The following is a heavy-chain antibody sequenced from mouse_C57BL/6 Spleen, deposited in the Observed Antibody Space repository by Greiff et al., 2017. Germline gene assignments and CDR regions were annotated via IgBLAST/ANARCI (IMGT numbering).Heavy chain of an antibody. CDR2: IDPETGGT. CDR3: TRFCYGSSYYAMDY. V-gene: IGHV1-15*01. D-gene: IGHD1-1*01. Sequence: QVQLQQSGAELVRPGASVTLSCKASGYTFTDYEMHWVKQTPVHGLAWIGAIDPETGGTAYNQKFKGKAILTADKSSSTAYMELRSLTSEDSAVYYCTRFCYGSSYYAMDYWGQGTSVTASS. J-gene: IGHJ4*01. CDR1: GYTFTDYE.